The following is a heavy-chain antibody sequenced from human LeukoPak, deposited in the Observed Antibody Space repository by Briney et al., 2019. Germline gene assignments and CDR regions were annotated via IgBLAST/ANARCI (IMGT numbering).Heavy chain of an antibody. V-gene: IGHV4-59*12. Sequence: SETLSLTCTVSGGSISSYYWSWIRQPPGKGLEWIGYFYYSGSTNYNPSLKSRVTISVDTSKNQFSLKLSSVTAADTAVYYCARGGATMVRGVITAWYFDYWGQGTLVTVSS. D-gene: IGHD3-10*01. CDR3: ARGGATMVRGVITAWYFDY. J-gene: IGHJ4*02. CDR1: GGSISSYY. CDR2: FYYSGST.